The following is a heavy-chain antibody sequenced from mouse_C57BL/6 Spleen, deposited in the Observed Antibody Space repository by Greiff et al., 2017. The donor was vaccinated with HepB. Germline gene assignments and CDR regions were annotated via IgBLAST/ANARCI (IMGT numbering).Heavy chain of an antibody. D-gene: IGHD1-1*01. CDR2: IRNKANGYTT. CDR3: ARNYGSFYAMDY. V-gene: IGHV7-3*01. J-gene: IGHJ4*01. Sequence: EVQGVESGGGLVQPGGSLSLSCAASGFTFTDYYMSWVRQPPGKALEWLGFIRNKANGYTTEYSASVKGRFTISRDNSQSILYLQMNALRAEDSATYYCARNYGSFYAMDYWGQGTSVTVSS. CDR1: GFTFTDYY.